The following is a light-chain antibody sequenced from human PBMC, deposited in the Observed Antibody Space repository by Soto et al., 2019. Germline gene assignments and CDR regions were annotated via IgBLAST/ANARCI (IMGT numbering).Light chain of an antibody. CDR2: YDD. J-gene: IGLJ2*01. CDR1: RSNIGNNA. V-gene: IGLV1-36*01. CDR3: ATWDDSLNGQV. Sequence: QSVLTQPPSVSGAPRQRVTISCSGSRSNIGNNAVIWYQQFPGRAPKLLIYYDDLLPSGVSDRFSGSKSGTSASLAISGLQSEDEADYYCATWDDSLNGQVFGGGTKLTVL.